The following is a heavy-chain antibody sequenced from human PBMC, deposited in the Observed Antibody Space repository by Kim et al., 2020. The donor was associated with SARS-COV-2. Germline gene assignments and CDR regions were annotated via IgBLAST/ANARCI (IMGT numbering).Heavy chain of an antibody. D-gene: IGHD3-16*02. CDR2: ISWNSGSI. CDR3: AKVSSGRGVMVGAFDI. J-gene: IGHJ3*02. V-gene: IGHV3-9*01. CDR1: GFTFDDYA. Sequence: GGSLRLSCAASGFTFDDYAMHWVRQAPGKGLEWVSGISWNSGSIGYADSVKGRFTISRDNAKNSLYLQMNSLRAEDTALYYCAKVSSGRGVMVGAFDIWGQGTMVTVSS.